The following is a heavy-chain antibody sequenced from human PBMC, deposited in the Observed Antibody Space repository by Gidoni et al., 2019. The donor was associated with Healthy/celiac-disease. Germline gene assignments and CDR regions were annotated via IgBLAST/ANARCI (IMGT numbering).Heavy chain of an antibody. CDR2: IKSKTDGGTT. CDR3: TITAVITMVRGVLDY. J-gene: IGHJ4*02. Sequence: EVQLVESGGGLVKPGGSLRLSCAASGFTFSNAWMSWVRQAPGKGLEWVGRIKSKTDGGTTDYAAPVKGRFTIPRDDSKNTLYLQMNSLKTEDTAVYYCTITAVITMVRGVLDYWGQGTLVTVSS. D-gene: IGHD3-10*01. CDR1: GFTFSNAW. V-gene: IGHV3-15*01.